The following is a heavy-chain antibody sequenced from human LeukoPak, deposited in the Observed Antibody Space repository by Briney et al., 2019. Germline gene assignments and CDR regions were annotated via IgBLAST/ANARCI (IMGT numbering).Heavy chain of an antibody. D-gene: IGHD5-12*01. V-gene: IGHV3-21*01. J-gene: IGHJ4*02. Sequence: GGSLRRSGAASGFTVSSYRMNWVRQAPGRGLEWVSSISSRSSYIYYADSVKGRFTISRDNAKHSQYLQMNSLRAEDTAVYYCARDPWTNSDYDGYDYWGQGTLVTVSS. CDR2: ISSRSSYI. CDR1: GFTVSSYR. CDR3: ARDPWTNSDYDGYDY.